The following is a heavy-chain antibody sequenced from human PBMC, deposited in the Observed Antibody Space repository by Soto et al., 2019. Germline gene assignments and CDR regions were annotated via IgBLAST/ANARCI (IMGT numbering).Heavy chain of an antibody. CDR3: ATVQNTSLSFDY. CDR2: TGASGRTT. V-gene: IGHV3-23*01. J-gene: IGHJ4*02. CDR1: GFSFSGYA. Sequence: EVQLLESGGGLVQPGGSLRLSCAASGFSFSGYAMTWVRQAPGTGLEWVSTTGASGRTTYYADSVKGRVTVSRANSKITLDLQMSSLRADDTAVYYCATVQNTSLSFDYWGQGALVTVDS.